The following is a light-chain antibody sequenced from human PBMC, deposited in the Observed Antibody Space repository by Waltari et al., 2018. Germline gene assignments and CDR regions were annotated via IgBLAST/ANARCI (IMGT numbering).Light chain of an antibody. V-gene: IGKV3-11*01. CDR3: QQRSAWPLT. CDR1: QSIGPY. J-gene: IGKJ5*01. CDR2: DAS. Sequence: EIVLTQSPATLSLSPGETATLSCGASQSIGPYLAWYQQKPGQAPRLLIYDASNRATGIPARFSGSGSGTDFTLTISSLEPEDFAVYYCQQRSAWPLTFGQGTRLEIK.